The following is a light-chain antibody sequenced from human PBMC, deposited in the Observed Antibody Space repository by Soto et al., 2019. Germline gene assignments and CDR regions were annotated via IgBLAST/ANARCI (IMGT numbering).Light chain of an antibody. J-gene: IGKJ1*01. CDR1: QSVSSA. Sequence: ETVMTQPPATLSVSPGERATLSCRASQSVSSALAWYQQKPGLPPRLLIYDASTRATGIPARFSGSGSGTDFTLTISSLQSQEFAVYYCQQYNKWPRTVGQGTKVAIK. CDR2: DAS. V-gene: IGKV3-15*01. CDR3: QQYNKWPRT.